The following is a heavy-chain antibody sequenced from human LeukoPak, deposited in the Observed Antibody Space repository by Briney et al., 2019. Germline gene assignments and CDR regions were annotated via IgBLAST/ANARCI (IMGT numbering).Heavy chain of an antibody. J-gene: IGHJ4*02. CDR3: ARLFGEFPTYYFDY. V-gene: IGHV5-51*01. Sequence: GASLQISCKGSGSSFTSYWIGWVRQLPGKGLEWMGIIYPGDSDTRYSPSFQGQVTISADKSISTAYLQWSSLKASDTAMYYCARLFGEFPTYYFDYWGQGTLVTVSS. CDR2: IYPGDSDT. CDR1: GSSFTSYW. D-gene: IGHD3-10*01.